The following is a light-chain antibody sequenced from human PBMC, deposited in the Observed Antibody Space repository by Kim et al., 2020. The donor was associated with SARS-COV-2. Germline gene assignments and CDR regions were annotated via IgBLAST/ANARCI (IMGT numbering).Light chain of an antibody. J-gene: IGLJ3*02. CDR1: RLGDKS. Sequence: SYELTQPPSVSVSPGQTASLTCSGDRLGDKSVCWYQQRPGQSPVLVIYQDMRRPSGIPERFSGSNSGNTATLTISGTQAMDEADYYCQAWDTNSVVFGGGTQLTVL. CDR2: QDM. V-gene: IGLV3-1*01. CDR3: QAWDTNSVV.